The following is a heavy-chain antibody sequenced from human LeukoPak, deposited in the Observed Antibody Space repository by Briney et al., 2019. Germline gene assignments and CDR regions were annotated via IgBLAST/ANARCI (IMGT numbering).Heavy chain of an antibody. CDR3: ARHEDVVLMTFES. V-gene: IGHV4-38-2*01. D-gene: IGHD2-8*01. J-gene: IGHJ4*02. Sequence: SETLSLTCSVSGYSISSGHYWGWIRQPPGKGLEWIGTIYESGNTYYNPSLKSRVTISVDTSKNQLYLKVSSVTAADTAVYYCARHEDVVLMTFESWGQGTLVTVSS. CDR1: GYSISSGHY. CDR2: IYESGNT.